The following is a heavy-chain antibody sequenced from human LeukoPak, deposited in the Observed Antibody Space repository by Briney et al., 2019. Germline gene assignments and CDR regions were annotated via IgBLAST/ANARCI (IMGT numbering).Heavy chain of an antibody. Sequence: SVKVSCKASGGTFSSYAISWVRQAPGQGLEWMGRIIPIFGTANYAQKFQGRVTITADKSTSTAYMELSSLRSEDTAVYYCARAHDYGDFDFDYWGQGTLVTVSS. CDR1: GGTFSSYA. D-gene: IGHD4-17*01. CDR2: IIPIFGTA. J-gene: IGHJ4*02. CDR3: ARAHDYGDFDFDY. V-gene: IGHV1-69*06.